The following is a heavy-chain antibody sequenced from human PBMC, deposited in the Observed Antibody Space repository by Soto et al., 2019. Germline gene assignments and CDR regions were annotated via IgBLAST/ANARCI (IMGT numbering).Heavy chain of an antibody. Sequence: PSETLSLTCPVSGGSISSGDYYWRWIRQPPGKGLDGRGYIYYSGSTYYNPSLKSRVTISVDTSKNQFSLKLSSVTAADTAVYYCARESPLGYCSGGRCYSGGYFDYWGQGTLVTVYS. CDR2: IYYSGST. CDR3: ARESPLGYCSGGRCYSGGYFDY. V-gene: IGHV4-30-4*01. CDR1: GGSISSGDYY. J-gene: IGHJ4*02. D-gene: IGHD2-15*01.